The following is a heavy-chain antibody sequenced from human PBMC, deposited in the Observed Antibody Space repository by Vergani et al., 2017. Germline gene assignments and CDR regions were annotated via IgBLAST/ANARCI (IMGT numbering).Heavy chain of an antibody. CDR2: IYYSGST. CDR3: ARDRASDCSSTSCYPDAFDI. D-gene: IGHD2-2*01. J-gene: IGHJ3*02. V-gene: IGHV4-31*03. CDR1: GGSISSGGYY. Sequence: QVQLQESGPGLVKPSQTLSLTCTVSGGSISSGGYYWSWIRQHPGKGLEWIGYIYYSGSTYYNPSLKSRVTISVDTSKNQFSLKLSSVTAADTAVYYCARDRASDCSSTSCYPDAFDIWAKGQWSPSLQ.